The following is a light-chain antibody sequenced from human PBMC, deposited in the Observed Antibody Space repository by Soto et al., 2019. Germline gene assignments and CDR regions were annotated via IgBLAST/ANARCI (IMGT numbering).Light chain of an antibody. CDR1: SSDVGSYNL. Sequence: QSSLTQPASVSGFPGQSITISFTGTSSDVGSYNLVSWYQQHPGKAPKLMIYEVSKRPSGVSNRFSGSKSGNTASLTISGLQAEDEADYYCCSYAGSSTFYVCGTGTKVTVL. V-gene: IGLV2-23*02. J-gene: IGLJ1*01. CDR2: EVS. CDR3: CSYAGSSTFYV.